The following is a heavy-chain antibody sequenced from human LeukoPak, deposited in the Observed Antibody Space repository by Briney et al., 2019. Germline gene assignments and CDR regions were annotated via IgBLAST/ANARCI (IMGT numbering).Heavy chain of an antibody. CDR1: GYTLTELS. D-gene: IGHD3-16*01. J-gene: IGHJ4*02. CDR3: ARSSGTTFGLSDY. CDR2: INPNSGGT. V-gene: IGHV1-2*02. Sequence: GASVKVSCKVSGYTLTELSMHWVRQAPGQGLEWMGWINPNSGGTDYAQKFQGRVTMTRDTSTSTAYMELISLRSDDTAVYYCARSSGTTFGLSDYWGQGTLVTVSS.